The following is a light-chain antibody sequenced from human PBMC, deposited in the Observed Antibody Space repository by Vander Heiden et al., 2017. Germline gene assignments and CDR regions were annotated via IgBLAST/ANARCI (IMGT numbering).Light chain of an antibody. CDR3: QQYDNLPWT. Sequence: DIQMTQSPSSLSASVGDRVTITCQASQDISNYLNWYQQKPGKAPKLLIYDASNLETGVPSRFSGSASGTDFTFTISILHPEDIATYYCQQYDNLPWTFGQGTKVEIK. J-gene: IGKJ1*01. CDR2: DAS. CDR1: QDISNY. V-gene: IGKV1-33*01.